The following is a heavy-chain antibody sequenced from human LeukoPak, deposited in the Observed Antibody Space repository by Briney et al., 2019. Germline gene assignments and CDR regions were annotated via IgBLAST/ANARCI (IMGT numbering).Heavy chain of an antibody. V-gene: IGHV4-59*02. CDR1: GGSVRSYY. CDR3: ARDRFGELH. Sequence: PSETLSLTCTVSGGSVRSYYWSWIRQPPGKGLEWIGYIYYSGSTNYNPSLKSRVTISVDKSKNQFSLKVNSVTAADAPVYYCARDRFGELHWGQGTLVTVSS. D-gene: IGHD3-16*01. CDR2: IYYSGST. J-gene: IGHJ4*02.